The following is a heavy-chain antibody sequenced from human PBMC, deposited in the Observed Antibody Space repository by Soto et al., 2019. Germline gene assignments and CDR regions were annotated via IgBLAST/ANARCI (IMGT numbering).Heavy chain of an antibody. J-gene: IGHJ4*02. CDR2: ISGSGGST. Sequence: EVQLLESGGGLVQPGGPLRLSCAASGFTFSSYAMSWVRQAPGKGLEWVSAISGSGGSTYYADSVKGRFTISRDNSKNTLYLQMNSLRAEDTAVYYCAKDDYSNVIFDYWGQGTLVTVSS. D-gene: IGHD4-4*01. V-gene: IGHV3-23*01. CDR1: GFTFSSYA. CDR3: AKDDYSNVIFDY.